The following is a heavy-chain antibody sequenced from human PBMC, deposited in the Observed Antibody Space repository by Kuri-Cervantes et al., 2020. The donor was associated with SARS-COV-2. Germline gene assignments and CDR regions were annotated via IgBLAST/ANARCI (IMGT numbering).Heavy chain of an antibody. CDR2: IDPSDSYT. J-gene: IGHJ6*02. CDR1: GYSFTSHW. V-gene: IGHV5-10-1*01. Sequence: KVSCKGSGYSFTSHWISWVRQMPGKGLEWMGRIDPSDSYTNYSPSFQGHVTISADKSISTAYLQWSSLKASDTAMYYCARHRSAVAVTYYYYGMDVWGQGTTVTVSS. CDR3: ARHRSAVAVTYYYYGMDV. D-gene: IGHD6-19*01.